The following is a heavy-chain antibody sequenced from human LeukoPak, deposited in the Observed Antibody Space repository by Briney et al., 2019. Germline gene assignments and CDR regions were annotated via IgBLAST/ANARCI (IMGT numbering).Heavy chain of an antibody. Sequence: SETLSLTCAVSRGSISSSNWWSCVRQPPGKGLEWIREIYHSGSTNYNPSLKSRVTISVDKSKNQFSLKLSSVTAADTAVYYCARVGQLWLSYYYYYYMDVWGKGTTVTVSS. CDR1: RGSISSSNW. CDR2: IYHSGST. CDR3: ARVGQLWLSYYYYYYMDV. D-gene: IGHD5-18*01. J-gene: IGHJ6*03. V-gene: IGHV4-4*02.